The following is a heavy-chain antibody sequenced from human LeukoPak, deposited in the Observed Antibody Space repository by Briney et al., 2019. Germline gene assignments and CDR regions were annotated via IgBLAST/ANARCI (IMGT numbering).Heavy chain of an antibody. CDR3: ARDDRNVLTDNFDY. Sequence: PGGSLRLSCAVSGFNLVDYAMHWVRQAPGRGLEWVSGINWDNGGIVYAESVRGRFTVSRDNAKNSLYLQMNSLRPEDTALYYCARDDRNVLTDNFDYWGQGTLVTVSS. CDR1: GFNLVDYA. V-gene: IGHV3-9*01. D-gene: IGHD3-9*01. J-gene: IGHJ4*02. CDR2: INWDNGGI.